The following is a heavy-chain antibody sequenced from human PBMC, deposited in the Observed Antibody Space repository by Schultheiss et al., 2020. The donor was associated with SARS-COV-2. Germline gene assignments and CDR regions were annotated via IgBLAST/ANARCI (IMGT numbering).Heavy chain of an antibody. V-gene: IGHV3-23*01. CDR1: GFTFSSYP. Sequence: GGSLRLSCAASGFTFSSYPMSWVRQAPGKGLEWVSAISGSGGSTYYADSVKGRFTISRDNSKNTLYLQMNSLRAEDTAVYYCAKAIAPIAALALDYWGQGTLVTVSS. J-gene: IGHJ4*02. D-gene: IGHD6-13*01. CDR3: AKAIAPIAALALDY. CDR2: ISGSGGST.